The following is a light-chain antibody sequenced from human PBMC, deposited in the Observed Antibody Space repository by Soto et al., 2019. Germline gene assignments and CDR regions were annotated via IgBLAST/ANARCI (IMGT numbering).Light chain of an antibody. Sequence: DIQMTQSPSSLAASVGDRVTITCRASQSIGTYLHWYQQKIGKAPKLLIYAASILQSGVPSRFSVSGSGTDFTLTISSLHPEDFATYYCQLSLSTPYIFGQGTNLEIK. V-gene: IGKV1-39*01. CDR3: QLSLSTPYI. CDR2: AAS. J-gene: IGKJ2*01. CDR1: QSIGTY.